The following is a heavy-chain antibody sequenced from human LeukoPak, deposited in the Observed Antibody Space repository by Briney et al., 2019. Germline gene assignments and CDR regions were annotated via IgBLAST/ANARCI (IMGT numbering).Heavy chain of an antibody. V-gene: IGHV3-23*01. CDR1: GFTVSSNY. CDR3: AKGSSPLGHFDF. D-gene: IGHD6-13*01. Sequence: GGSLRLSCAASGFTVSSNYMSWVRQAPGKGLEWVSGISDSGIGTFYSDSVKGRFTISRDNSKSTLYLQMNSLRDEDTAVYHCAKGSSPLGHFDFWGQGTLVTVSS. J-gene: IGHJ4*02. CDR2: ISDSGIGT.